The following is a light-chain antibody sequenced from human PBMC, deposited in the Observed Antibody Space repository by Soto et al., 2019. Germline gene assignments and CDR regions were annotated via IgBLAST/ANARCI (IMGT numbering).Light chain of an antibody. V-gene: IGLV2-8*01. CDR3: SSYAGSNNWV. J-gene: IGLJ3*02. CDR2: EVS. CDR1: SSDVGGYNY. Sequence: QSALTQPPSASGSPGQSVTISCTGTSSDVGGYNYVSWYQQHPGKAPKLMIYEVSKRPSGVPDRFSGSKSGNTASLTVSGLQAEDEADYYCSSYAGSNNWVFGGGIKLTVL.